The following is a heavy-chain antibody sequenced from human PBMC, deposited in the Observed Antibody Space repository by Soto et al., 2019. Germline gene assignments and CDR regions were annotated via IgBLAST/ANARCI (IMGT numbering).Heavy chain of an antibody. CDR3: ARGFSAGKGSPPDY. CDR1: GFTFNSHT. D-gene: IGHD3-10*01. V-gene: IGHV3-30-3*01. J-gene: IGHJ4*02. Sequence: GGSLRLSCTASGFTFNSHTMHWVRQAPGEGLEWVAVISYDGSYKFYADSVKGRFTISRGNSKSTLYLQMNSLRDGDTAVYYCARGFSAGKGSPPDYWGQGTLVTV. CDR2: ISYDGSYK.